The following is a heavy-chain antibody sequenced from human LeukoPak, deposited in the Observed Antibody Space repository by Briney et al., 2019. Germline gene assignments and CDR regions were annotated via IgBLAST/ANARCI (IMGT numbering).Heavy chain of an antibody. D-gene: IGHD3-9*01. CDR3: ARRTMSGRYFDWLPFCDY. CDR2: IYYSGST. J-gene: IGHJ4*02. Sequence: SETLSLTCTVSGASISSTTYYWGWIRQPPRKGLEWIASIYYSGSTYYNPSLKSRVTISVDTSNNQFSLKQSSVTAADTAVYYCARRTMSGRYFDWLPFCDYWGRGTLVTVSS. CDR1: GASISSTTYY. V-gene: IGHV4-39*01.